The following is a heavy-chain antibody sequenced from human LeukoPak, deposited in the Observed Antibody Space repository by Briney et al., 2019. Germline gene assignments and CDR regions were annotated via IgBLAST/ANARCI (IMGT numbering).Heavy chain of an antibody. J-gene: IGHJ6*02. D-gene: IGHD3-22*01. Sequence: GGSLRLSCAASGFTFSSYAMSWVRQAPGKGLEWVSAISGSGGSTYYADSVKGRFTISRDNSKNTLYLQMNSLRAEDTAVYYCAKDQGFWGSSGPRLYGMDVWGQGTTVTVSS. CDR1: GFTFSSYA. V-gene: IGHV3-23*01. CDR2: ISGSGGST. CDR3: AKDQGFWGSSGPRLYGMDV.